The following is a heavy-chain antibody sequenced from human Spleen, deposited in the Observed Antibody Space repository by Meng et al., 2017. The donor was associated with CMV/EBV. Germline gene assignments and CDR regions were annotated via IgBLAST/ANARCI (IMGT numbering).Heavy chain of an antibody. CDR2: INPSGGST. V-gene: IGHV1-46*01. Sequence: ASVKVSCKASGYTFTSYYMHWVRQAPGQGLEWMGIINPSGGSTSYAQKFQGRVTMTRDTSTSTVYMELSRLRSEDTAVYYCARVFSYGLQWDYWGQGTLVTDSS. CDR3: ARVFSYGLQWDY. D-gene: IGHD6-19*01. CDR1: GYTFTSYY. J-gene: IGHJ4*02.